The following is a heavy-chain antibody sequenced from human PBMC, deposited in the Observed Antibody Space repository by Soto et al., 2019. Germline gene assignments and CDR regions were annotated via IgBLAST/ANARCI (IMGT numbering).Heavy chain of an antibody. D-gene: IGHD3-10*01. CDR1: GGSISSSSYY. J-gene: IGHJ4*02. CDR2: IYYSGST. CDR3: ARVITMVRADKNPNNYFDY. V-gene: IGHV4-39*01. Sequence: QLQLQESGPGLVKPSETLSLTCTVSGGSISSSSYYWGWIRQPPGKGLEWIGSIYYSGSTYYNPSLKSRVTISVDTSKNQFSLKLSSVTAADTAVYYCARVITMVRADKNPNNYFDYWGQGTLVTVSS.